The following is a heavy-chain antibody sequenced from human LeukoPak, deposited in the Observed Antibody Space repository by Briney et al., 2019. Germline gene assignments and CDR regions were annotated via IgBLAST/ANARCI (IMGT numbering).Heavy chain of an antibody. CDR2: VSYDEINK. V-gene: IGHV3-30-3*01. CDR3: ARAFGCSGTSCHARWGYYYYAMDV. J-gene: IGHJ6*02. CDR1: GFTFSSYA. Sequence: PGGSLRLSCAASGFTFSSYAMHWVRQAPGKGLEWVAVVSYDEINKYYADSVKGRFTISRDNSKNTVYLQMSSLRAEDTAMYYCARAFGCSGTSCHARWGYYYYAMDVWGQGTTVTVSS. D-gene: IGHD2-2*01.